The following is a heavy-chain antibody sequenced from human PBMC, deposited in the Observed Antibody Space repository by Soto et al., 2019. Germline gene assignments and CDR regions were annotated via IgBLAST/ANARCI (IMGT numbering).Heavy chain of an antibody. CDR1: GCTCRSYA. D-gene: IGHD4-17*01. Sequence: SSAASGCTCRSYATSWVRQAPGKGPEWVSAISGSVGSTYYADSVKGRFTISRDNSKNTLYLQMNSLRAEDTPLHHSAKGGDFEYYYSGMDVWGQGTTPTDSS. J-gene: IGHJ6*02. CDR2: ISGSVGST. CDR3: AKGGDFEYYYSGMDV. V-gene: IGHV3-23*01.